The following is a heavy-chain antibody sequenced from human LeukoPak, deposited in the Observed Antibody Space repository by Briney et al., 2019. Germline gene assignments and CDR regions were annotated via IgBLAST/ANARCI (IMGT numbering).Heavy chain of an antibody. V-gene: IGHV1-18*01. CDR2: ISAYNGNT. J-gene: IGHJ5*02. D-gene: IGHD3-3*01. CDR1: GYTFTSYG. CDR3: ARGRITIFVGWFDP. Sequence: ASVKVSCKASGYTFTSYGISWVRQAPGQGLEWMGWISAYNGNTNYAQKLRGRVTMTTDTSTSTAYMELRSLRSDDTAVYYCARGRITIFVGWFDPWGQGTLVTVSS.